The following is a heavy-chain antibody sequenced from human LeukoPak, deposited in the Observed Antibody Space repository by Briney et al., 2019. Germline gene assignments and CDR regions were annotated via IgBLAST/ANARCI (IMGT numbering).Heavy chain of an antibody. CDR2: IIPIFGTA. CDR1: GYTFTSYD. CDR3: ARGLLSGSYDY. V-gene: IGHV1-69*13. D-gene: IGHD1-26*01. Sequence: SVKVSCKASGYTFTSYDINWVRQATGQGLEWMGGIIPIFGTANYAQKFQGRVTITADESTSTAYMELSSLRSEDTAVYYCARGLLSGSYDYWGQGTLVTVSS. J-gene: IGHJ4*02.